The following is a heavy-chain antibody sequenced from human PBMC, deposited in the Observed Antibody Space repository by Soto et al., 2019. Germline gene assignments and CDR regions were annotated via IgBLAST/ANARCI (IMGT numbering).Heavy chain of an antibody. D-gene: IGHD5-12*01. J-gene: IGHJ4*02. CDR2: ISYDGSNR. CDR1: GFTLSSYA. Sequence: QVQLVESGGGVVQPGRSLRLSCAASGFTLSSYAMHWVRQAPGKGLEWVAVISYDGSNRYYADSVKGRFTISRDNPKNTVYLQMNSRRAEDTAVYYGARSTERWLPPFDYWGQGTLVTVSS. V-gene: IGHV3-30-3*01. CDR3: ARSTERWLPPFDY.